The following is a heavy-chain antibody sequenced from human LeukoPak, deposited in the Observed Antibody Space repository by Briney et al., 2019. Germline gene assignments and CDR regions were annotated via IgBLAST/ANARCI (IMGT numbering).Heavy chain of an antibody. Sequence: GGSLRLSCAASGFTFSQSAMSWVRQAPGKGLEWVSTISGGGGSTYYADSVRGRFTISRDNSKNALYLQMNSLRAEDTAVYYCAKGFTGANFDYWGQGTLVTVSS. J-gene: IGHJ4*02. CDR3: AKGFTGANFDY. CDR2: ISGGGGST. V-gene: IGHV3-23*01. CDR1: GFTFSQSA. D-gene: IGHD3-10*01.